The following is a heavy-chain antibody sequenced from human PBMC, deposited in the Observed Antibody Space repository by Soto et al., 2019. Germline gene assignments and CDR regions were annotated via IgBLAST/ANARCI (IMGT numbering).Heavy chain of an antibody. CDR3: ARCVGDSNYHLWYYYYMDV. D-gene: IGHD4-4*01. CDR1: GFTFSAYY. V-gene: IGHV3-11*01. J-gene: IGHJ6*03. CDR2: ISSSGSTI. Sequence: GGSLRLSCAASGFTFSAYYMSLIRQAPGKGLEWVSYISSSGSTIYYADSVKGRFTISRDNAKNSLYLQINSLRAEDTAVYYCARCVGDSNYHLWYYYYMDVWGKGTTVTVSS.